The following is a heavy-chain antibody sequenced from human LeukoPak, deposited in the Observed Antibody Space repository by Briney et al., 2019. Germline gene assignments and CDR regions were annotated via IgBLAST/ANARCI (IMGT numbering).Heavy chain of an antibody. CDR1: GGSISSAYW. D-gene: IGHD6-19*01. J-gene: IGHJ4*02. Sequence: SGTLSLTCAVSGGSISSAYWWSWVRQLPGKGLEWIGEVYHSGNSNYNPSLKSRVTISVDKSKNQFSLKLSSVTAADTAVYYCARYDVGWYYFDYWGQGTLVTVSS. CDR2: VYHSGNS. V-gene: IGHV4-4*02. CDR3: ARYDVGWYYFDY.